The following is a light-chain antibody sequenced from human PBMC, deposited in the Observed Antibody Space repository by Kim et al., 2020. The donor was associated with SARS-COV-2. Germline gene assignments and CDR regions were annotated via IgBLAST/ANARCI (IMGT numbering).Light chain of an antibody. J-gene: IGKJ5*01. CDR2: DAS. Sequence: SVGDSITITCQASQDIRKFLNWYQHKPGKAPELLISDASTLRTGVPSRFSGSASGTHFTFTISNLQPEDIATYYCQQYNNLQAITFGQGTRLEIK. CDR1: QDIRKF. V-gene: IGKV1-33*01. CDR3: QQYNNLQAIT.